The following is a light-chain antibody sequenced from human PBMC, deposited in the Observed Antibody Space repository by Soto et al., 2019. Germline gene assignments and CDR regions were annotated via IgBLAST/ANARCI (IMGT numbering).Light chain of an antibody. CDR1: QSISSW. J-gene: IGKJ1*01. Sequence: DIPMTQSPSTLSASVGARVTITCRASQSISSWLAWYQQKPGKAPKLLIYKASSLESGVPSRFSGSGSGTEFTLTISSLQPDDFATYYCQQYNSYSRTFGQGTKVDI. V-gene: IGKV1-5*03. CDR3: QQYNSYSRT. CDR2: KAS.